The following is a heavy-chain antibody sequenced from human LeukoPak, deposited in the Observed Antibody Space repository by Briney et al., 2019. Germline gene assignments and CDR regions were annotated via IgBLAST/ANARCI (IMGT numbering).Heavy chain of an antibody. J-gene: IGHJ6*02. CDR3: AKDTGGNGAYFYAMDA. CDR2: INWNSDTK. CDR1: GFAFHNYA. Sequence: GRSLRLSCVGSGFAFHNYAMHWVRRPPGKGLEWVSAINWNSDTKAYADSVKGRFTISRDRARNSLYLQMDSLRPEDTALYYCAKDTGGNGAYFYAMDAWGQGTSVTASS. V-gene: IGHV3-9*01. D-gene: IGHD4-23*01.